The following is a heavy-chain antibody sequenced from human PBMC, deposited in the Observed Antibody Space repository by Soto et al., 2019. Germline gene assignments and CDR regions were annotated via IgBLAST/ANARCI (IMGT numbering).Heavy chain of an antibody. CDR2: IYWDDDK. V-gene: IGHV2-5*02. CDR3: ALSEQWLGSFDY. D-gene: IGHD6-19*01. CDR1: GFSLSTSGVG. Sequence: QITLKESGPPLVKPTQTLTLTCTFSGFSLSTSGVGVGWIRQPPGKALEWLALIYWDDDKRYSPSLKSRPTITHHTSKNQVVLTMTNMDPVDTATYYCALSEQWLGSFDYWGQGTLVTVSS. J-gene: IGHJ4*02.